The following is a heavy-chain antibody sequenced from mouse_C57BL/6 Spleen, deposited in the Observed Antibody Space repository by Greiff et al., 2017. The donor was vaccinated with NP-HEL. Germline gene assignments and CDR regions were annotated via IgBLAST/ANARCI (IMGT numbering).Heavy chain of an antibody. Sequence: EVQLVESGPGLVKPSQSLSLTCSVTGYSITSGYYWNWIRQFPGNKLEWMGYISYDGSNNYNPSLKNRISITRDTSKNQFFLKLNSVTTEDTATYYCARDGNYVNFDYWGQGTTLTVSS. D-gene: IGHD2-1*01. V-gene: IGHV3-6*01. CDR3: ARDGNYVNFDY. CDR2: ISYDGSN. CDR1: GYSITSGYY. J-gene: IGHJ2*01.